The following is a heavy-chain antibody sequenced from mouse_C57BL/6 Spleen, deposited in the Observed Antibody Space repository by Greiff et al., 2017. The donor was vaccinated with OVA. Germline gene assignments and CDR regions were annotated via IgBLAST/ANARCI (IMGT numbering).Heavy chain of an antibody. CDR3: ARGQAAHGY. CDR1: GYTFTDYY. J-gene: IGHJ2*01. CDR2: INPNNGGT. D-gene: IGHD6-1*01. Sequence: EVQLQQSGPELVKPGASVKISCKASGYTFTDYYMNWVKQSHGKSLEWIGDINPNNGGTSYNQKFKGKATLTVDKSSSTAYMELRSLTSEDSAVYYCARGQAAHGYWGQGTTLTVSS. V-gene: IGHV1-26*01.